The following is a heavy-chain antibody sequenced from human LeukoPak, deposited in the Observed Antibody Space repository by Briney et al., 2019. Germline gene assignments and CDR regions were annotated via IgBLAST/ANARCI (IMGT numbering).Heavy chain of an antibody. Sequence: GGSLRLSCAASGFTFSSYAMSWVRQAPGKGLEWVSAISGSGGSTYYADSVKGRFTISRDNSKNTLYLQMNSLRAEDTAVYYCAKGRIVGAPYYYGMDVWGQGTTVTVSS. CDR2: ISGSGGST. CDR3: AKGRIVGAPYYYGMDV. V-gene: IGHV3-23*01. CDR1: GFTFSSYA. D-gene: IGHD1-26*01. J-gene: IGHJ6*02.